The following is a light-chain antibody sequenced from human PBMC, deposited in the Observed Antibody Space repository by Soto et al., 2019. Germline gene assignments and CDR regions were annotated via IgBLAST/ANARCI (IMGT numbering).Light chain of an antibody. CDR2: DAS. V-gene: IGKV3-11*01. J-gene: IGKJ5*01. CDR1: QSVNSY. Sequence: EIALTQSPATLSLSPGERATLSCRASQSVNSYLAWYQQKPGQAPRLLIYDASNRATGIPARFSGSGSGTDFTLTISSLEPEDFAVYYCQQRSDWPITFGQGTRLDI. CDR3: QQRSDWPIT.